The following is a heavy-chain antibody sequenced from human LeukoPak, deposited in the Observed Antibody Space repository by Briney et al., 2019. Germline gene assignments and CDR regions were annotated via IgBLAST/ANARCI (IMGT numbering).Heavy chain of an antibody. Sequence: GGSLRLSCSASGFTFSSYAMHWVRQAPGKGLEYVSAISSNGGSTYYADFVKGRFTISRDNSKKTLYLQMSSLRAEDTAVYYCVKVALVHYGSGSTPPNFFDYWGQGTLVTVSS. J-gene: IGHJ4*02. CDR3: VKVALVHYGSGSTPPNFFDY. V-gene: IGHV3-64D*06. D-gene: IGHD3-10*01. CDR2: ISSNGGST. CDR1: GFTFSSYA.